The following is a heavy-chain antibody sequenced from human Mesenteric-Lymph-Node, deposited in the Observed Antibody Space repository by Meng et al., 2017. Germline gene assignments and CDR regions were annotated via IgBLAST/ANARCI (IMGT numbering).Heavy chain of an antibody. V-gene: IGHV4-34*01. Sequence: QVQLQQWGAGLLKPSETLSLTLAVYGGAFSGYYWSWIRQPPGKGLEWIGEIXHSGSTNYNPSLKSRVTISVDTSKNQFSLKLSSVTAADTAVYYCARLSSSTNDYWGQGTLVTVSS. CDR3: ARLSSSTNDY. J-gene: IGHJ4*02. CDR1: GGAFSGYY. CDR2: IXHSGST. D-gene: IGHD1/OR15-1a*01.